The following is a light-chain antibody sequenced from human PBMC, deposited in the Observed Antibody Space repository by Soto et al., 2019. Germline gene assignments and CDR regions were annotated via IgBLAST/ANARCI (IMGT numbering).Light chain of an antibody. CDR1: SSDVGGYNY. J-gene: IGLJ1*01. CDR2: DVS. Sequence: QSVLTQPRSVSGSPGQSVTISCTGTSSDVGGYNYVSWYQQYPGKAPKLMIYDVSKRPSGVPDRFSGSKSGNTASLTISGLQAEDEADYYCCSYAGSYTFPFVFGTGTKLTVL. CDR3: CSYAGSYTFPFV. V-gene: IGLV2-11*01.